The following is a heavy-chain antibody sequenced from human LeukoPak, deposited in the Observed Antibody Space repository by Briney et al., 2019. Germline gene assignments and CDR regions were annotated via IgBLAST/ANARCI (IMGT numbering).Heavy chain of an antibody. Sequence: GRPLRLSCAASGFTFSSHPMHWVRQAPAKGLRWGAVIANDGRFTQYADSVKGRFTISRGNSKSSLERQVNSLRAEDTALYYCLREAKGFVRWGLGAKVTVSS. J-gene: IGHJ3*01. CDR3: LREAKGFVR. CDR2: IANDGRFT. D-gene: IGHD3-3*01. V-gene: IGHV3-30*04. CDR1: GFTFSSHP.